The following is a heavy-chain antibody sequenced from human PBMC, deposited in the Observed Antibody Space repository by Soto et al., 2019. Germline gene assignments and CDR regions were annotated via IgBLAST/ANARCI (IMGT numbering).Heavy chain of an antibody. D-gene: IGHD1-26*01. Sequence: GGSLRLSCAASGSTFSNYWIHWVRQVPGEGLVWVSSINNDGSRTWYADSVRGRIAMSRDNARNLVSLQMNSLRAEDTAVYYCGTTFEYWGQGALVTVSS. CDR1: GSTFSNYW. CDR2: INNDGSRT. V-gene: IGHV3-74*01. CDR3: GTTFEY. J-gene: IGHJ4*02.